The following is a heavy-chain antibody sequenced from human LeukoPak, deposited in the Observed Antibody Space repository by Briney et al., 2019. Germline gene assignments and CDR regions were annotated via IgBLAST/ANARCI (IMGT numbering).Heavy chain of an antibody. CDR2: INQDGSEK. CDR3: ARDWEQYRYAVLDY. Sequence: GGSLRLSCTASGFTFSGSCMSWVRQAPGKGLEWVANINQDGSEKYYVDSVKGRFTISRDNAKNSLYLQMNRLRAEDTAVYYCARDWEQYRYAVLDYWGQGTLVTVSS. D-gene: IGHD5-18*01. V-gene: IGHV3-7*01. J-gene: IGHJ4*02. CDR1: GFTFSGSC.